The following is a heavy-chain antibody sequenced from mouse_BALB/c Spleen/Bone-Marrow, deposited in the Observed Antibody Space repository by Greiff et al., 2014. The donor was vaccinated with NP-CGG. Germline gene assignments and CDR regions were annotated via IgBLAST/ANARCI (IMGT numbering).Heavy chain of an antibody. J-gene: IGHJ4*01. CDR3: ARWEYYAMDY. D-gene: IGHD4-1*01. V-gene: IGHV14-3*02. Sequence: VQLQQSGAELVKPGASVKLSCTASGFNIKDTYMHWVKQRPEQGLEWIGRTDPANGNTKYDPKFQGKATITADTSSNTAYLQLSSLTSEDTAVYYRARWEYYAMDYWGQGTSVTVSS. CDR1: GFNIKDTY. CDR2: TDPANGNT.